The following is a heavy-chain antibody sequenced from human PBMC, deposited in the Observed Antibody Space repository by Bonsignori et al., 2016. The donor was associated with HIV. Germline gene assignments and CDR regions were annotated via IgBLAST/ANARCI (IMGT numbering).Heavy chain of an antibody. CDR3: AKEEGGDLRDSAFDI. V-gene: IGHV3-23*01. Sequence: WIRQPPGKGLEWVSAISGSGGSTYYADSVKGRFTISRDNSKNTLYLQMNSLRAEDTAVYYCAKEEGGDLRDSAFDIWGQGTMVTVSS. D-gene: IGHD2-21*02. CDR2: ISGSGGST. J-gene: IGHJ3*02.